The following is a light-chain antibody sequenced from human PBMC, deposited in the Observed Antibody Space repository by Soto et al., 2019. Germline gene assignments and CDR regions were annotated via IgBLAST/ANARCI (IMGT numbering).Light chain of an antibody. CDR1: QSISTE. CDR3: QQGHNWPLT. V-gene: IGKV3-15*01. Sequence: EIAMTQSPATLSVSPGERATLSCRASQSISTELAWYQQIPGQPPRLLVYSASTRATGVPDRFTGSWSGSEFTLTISGLQSEDFAIYYCQQGHNWPLTFGQGTRLEI. CDR2: SAS. J-gene: IGKJ2*01.